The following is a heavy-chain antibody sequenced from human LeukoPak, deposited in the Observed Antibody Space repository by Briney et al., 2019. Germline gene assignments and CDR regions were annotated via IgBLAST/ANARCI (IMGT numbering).Heavy chain of an antibody. CDR2: ISDRGSRT. D-gene: IGHD3-22*01. J-gene: IGHJ4*02. V-gene: IGHV3-23*01. CDR3: AKRGVVIRVILVGFHKEAYYFDS. CDR1: GITLSNYG. Sequence: GGSLRPSCAVSGITLSNYGMSWVRQAPGKGLEWVAGISDRGSRTNYADSVKGRFTISTDHPKNTLYLQMNSLRAEDTAVYFCAKRGVVIRVILVGFHKEAYYFDSWGQGALVTVSS.